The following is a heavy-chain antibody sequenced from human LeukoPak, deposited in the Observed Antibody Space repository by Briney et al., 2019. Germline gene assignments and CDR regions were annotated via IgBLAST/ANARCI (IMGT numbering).Heavy chain of an antibody. CDR1: GFTFSSYS. CDR2: ISSSSSYI. CDR3: ARADFSSGYST. V-gene: IGHV3-21*01. Sequence: GGSLRLSCAVSGFTFSSYSMNWVRHAPGQGLEWVSSISSSSSYIYYADSVKGRFTISRDNAKNSLYLQMNSLRAEDTAVYYCARADFSSGYSTWGQGTLVTVSS. J-gene: IGHJ5*02. D-gene: IGHD3-22*01.